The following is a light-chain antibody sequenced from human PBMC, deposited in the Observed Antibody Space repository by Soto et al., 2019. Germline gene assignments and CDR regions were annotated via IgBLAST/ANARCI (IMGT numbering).Light chain of an antibody. J-gene: IGLJ2*01. V-gene: IGLV2-14*01. CDR3: SSYTSSSTLVV. Sequence: QSALTQPASVSGSPGQSITISCTGISSDVGGYNYVSWYQQRPGKAPKLMIYEVSNRPSGVSNRFSGSKSGNTASLTISGLQAEDEADYYCSSYTSSSTLVVFGGGTKVTVL. CDR2: EVS. CDR1: SSDVGGYNY.